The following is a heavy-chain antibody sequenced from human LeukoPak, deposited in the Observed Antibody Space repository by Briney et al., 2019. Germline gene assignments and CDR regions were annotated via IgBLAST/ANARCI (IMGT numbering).Heavy chain of an antibody. V-gene: IGHV3-33*01. Sequence: GRSLRLSCAASGFTFSSYGMHWARQAPGKGLEWVAVIWYDGSNKYYADSVKGRFTISRDNSKNTLYLQMNSLRAEDTAVYYCARGLDYGSGSYPYYFDYWGQGTPVTVSS. CDR3: ARGLDYGSGSYPYYFDY. D-gene: IGHD3-10*01. CDR2: IWYDGSNK. CDR1: GFTFSSYG. J-gene: IGHJ4*02.